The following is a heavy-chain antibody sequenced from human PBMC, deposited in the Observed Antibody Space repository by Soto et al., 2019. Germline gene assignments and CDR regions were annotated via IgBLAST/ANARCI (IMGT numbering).Heavy chain of an antibody. CDR1: GGSISSGGYS. J-gene: IGHJ4*02. V-gene: IGHV4-31*11. CDR2: IYYSGST. Sequence: SETLSLTCAVSGGSISSGGYSWSWIRQPPGKGLEWIGSIYYSGSTYYNPSLKSRVTISVDTSKNQFSLKLSSVTAADTAVYYCARGPPLLWGQGTLVTVSS. CDR3: ARGPPLL.